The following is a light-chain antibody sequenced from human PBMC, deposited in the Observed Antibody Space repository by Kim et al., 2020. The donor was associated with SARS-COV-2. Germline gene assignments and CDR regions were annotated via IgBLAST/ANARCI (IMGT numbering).Light chain of an antibody. J-gene: IGKJ4*01. CDR3: QQRSNWLT. Sequence: SLSPGERATLSCRASQSVSSYLAWYQQKPGQAPRLLIYDASNRATGIPARFSGSGSGTDFTLTISSRETEDFAVYYCQQRSNWLTFGGGTKVDIK. V-gene: IGKV3-11*01. CDR1: QSVSSY. CDR2: DAS.